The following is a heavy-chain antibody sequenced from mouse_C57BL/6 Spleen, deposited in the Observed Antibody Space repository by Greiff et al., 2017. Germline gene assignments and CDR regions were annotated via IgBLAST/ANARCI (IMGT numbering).Heavy chain of an antibody. Sequence: QVQLQQPGAELVKPGASVKMSCKASGYTFTSYWITWVKQRPGQGLEWIGDIYPGSGSTNYNEKFKSKATLTVDTSSTTAYMQLSSLTSDDSAVYYCARGDYVYYYAMDYWGQGTSVTVSS. J-gene: IGHJ4*01. CDR3: ARGDYVYYYAMDY. CDR1: GYTFTSYW. V-gene: IGHV1-55*01. D-gene: IGHD2-4*01. CDR2: IYPGSGST.